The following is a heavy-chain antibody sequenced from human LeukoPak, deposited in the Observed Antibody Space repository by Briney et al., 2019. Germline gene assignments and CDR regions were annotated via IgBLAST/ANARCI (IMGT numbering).Heavy chain of an antibody. CDR1: GGSISSSSYY. Sequence: SETLSLTCTVSGGSISSSSYYWGWIRQPPGKGLEWIGSIYYSGSTYYNPSLKSRVTISVDTSKNQFSLKLSSVTAADTAVYYCARDFAPYVWGSRTEAFDTWGQGTMVTVSS. CDR3: ARDFAPYVWGSRTEAFDT. J-gene: IGHJ3*02. D-gene: IGHD3-16*01. CDR2: IYYSGST. V-gene: IGHV4-39*07.